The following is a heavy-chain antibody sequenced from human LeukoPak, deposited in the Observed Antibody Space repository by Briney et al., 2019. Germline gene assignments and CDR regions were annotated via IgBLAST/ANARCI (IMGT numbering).Heavy chain of an antibody. J-gene: IGHJ4*02. CDR2: IWYDGNNK. CDR1: GFTFNNYG. D-gene: IGHD1-26*01. V-gene: IGHV3-33*01. Sequence: GGSLRLSCAASGFTFNNYGMHWVRQAPGKGLEWVALIWYDGNNKYYADSVKGRFTISRDNSKNMLYLQMNRLRDEDTAVYYCARDRVGAIYYFDYWGQGTLVTVSS. CDR3: ARDRVGAIYYFDY.